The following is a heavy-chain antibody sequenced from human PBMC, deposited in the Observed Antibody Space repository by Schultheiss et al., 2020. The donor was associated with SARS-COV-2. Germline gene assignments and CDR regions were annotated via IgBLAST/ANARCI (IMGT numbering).Heavy chain of an antibody. V-gene: IGHV5-51*01. D-gene: IGHD1-1*01. J-gene: IGHJ3*02. CDR2: IYLSDFDT. CDR1: GYSFSSYW. Sequence: KVSCKASGYSFSSYWIGWVRQMPGKGLEWMGIIYLSDFDTRYSPSFQGQVTISADKSISTAYLQWSSLKASDTAMYYCASHQLERGAGAFDIWGQGTMVTVSS. CDR3: ASHQLERGAGAFDI.